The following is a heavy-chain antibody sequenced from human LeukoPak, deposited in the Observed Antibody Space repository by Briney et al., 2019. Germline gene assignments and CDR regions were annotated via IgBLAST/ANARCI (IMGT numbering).Heavy chain of an antibody. Sequence: SETLSLTCAVSGYSISSGYYWGWIRQPPGKGLEWIGSIYHSGSTYYNPSLKSRVTISVDTSKNQFSLKLSSVTAADTAVYYCARHPMSIMITFGGVRRAFDIWGEGTKVTASS. V-gene: IGHV4-38-2*01. J-gene: IGHJ3*02. D-gene: IGHD3-16*01. CDR1: GYSISSGYY. CDR2: IYHSGST. CDR3: ARHPMSIMITFGGVRRAFDI.